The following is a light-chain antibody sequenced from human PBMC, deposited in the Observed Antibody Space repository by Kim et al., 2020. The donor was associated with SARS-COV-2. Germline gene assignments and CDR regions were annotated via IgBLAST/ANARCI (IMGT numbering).Light chain of an antibody. CDR1: KLGDKY. V-gene: IGLV3-1*01. CDR3: QARDSSTSHVV. CDR2: QDS. J-gene: IGLJ2*01. Sequence: SYELTQPPSVSVSPGQTASITCSGDKLGDKYACWYQQKPGQSPVLVIYQDSKRPSGIPERFSGSNSGNTATLTISGTQAMDEADYYCQARDSSTSHVVFG.